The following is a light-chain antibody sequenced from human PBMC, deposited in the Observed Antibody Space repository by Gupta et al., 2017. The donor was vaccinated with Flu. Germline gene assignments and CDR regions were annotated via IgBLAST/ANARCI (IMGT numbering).Light chain of an antibody. V-gene: IGKV1-33*01. Sequence: PSYMSASVGDRVTITCRASQDIKNHVEWYQQNPGEAPKLLIYDACSSKRGVPSRLSGSGCGTDFTFTIRRRQREDLAKYYCRQQHHLPITFGGSTKVEIK. CDR2: DAC. CDR3: RQQHHLPIT. J-gene: IGKJ4*02. CDR1: QDIKNH.